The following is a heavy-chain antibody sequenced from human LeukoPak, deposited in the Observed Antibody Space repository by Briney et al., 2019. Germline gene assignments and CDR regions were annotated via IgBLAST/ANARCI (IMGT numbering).Heavy chain of an antibody. CDR1: GYTFTSYG. J-gene: IGHJ4*02. Sequence: ASVKVSCKASGYTFTSYGISWVRQAPGQGLEWMGWISAYNGNTNYAQKLQGRVTMTRNTSISTAYVELSSLRSEDTAVYYCARARSSGLDYWGQGTLVTVSS. D-gene: IGHD6-19*01. CDR2: ISAYNGNT. V-gene: IGHV1-18*01. CDR3: ARARSSGLDY.